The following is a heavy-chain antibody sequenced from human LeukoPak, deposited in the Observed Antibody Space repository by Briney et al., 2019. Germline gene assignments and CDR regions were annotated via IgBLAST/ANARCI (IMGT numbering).Heavy chain of an antibody. J-gene: IGHJ3*02. CDR2: ISSDGSST. CDR1: GFTFSSYW. D-gene: IGHD3-22*01. CDR3: AKNNYYDSSGYKPNDAFDI. Sequence: GGSLRLSCAASGFTFSSYWMHWVRQAPGKGLVWVSRISSDGSSTSYADSVKGRFTISRDNAKNTLYLQMNSLRAEDTAVYYCAKNNYYDSSGYKPNDAFDIWGQGTMVTVSS. V-gene: IGHV3-74*01.